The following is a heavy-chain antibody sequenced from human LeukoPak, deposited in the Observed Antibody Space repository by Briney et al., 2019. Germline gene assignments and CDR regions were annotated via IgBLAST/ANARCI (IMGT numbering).Heavy chain of an antibody. CDR1: GGSISSYY. V-gene: IGHV4-59*01. Sequence: ASETLSLTCTVSGGSISSYYWSWIRQPPGKGLEWIGYIYYSGSTNYNPSLKSRVTISVDTSKNQFSLKLSSVTAEDTAVYYCARSTYYDFWSGYYFDYWGQGTLVTVSS. D-gene: IGHD3-3*01. J-gene: IGHJ4*02. CDR3: ARSTYYDFWSGYYFDY. CDR2: IYYSGST.